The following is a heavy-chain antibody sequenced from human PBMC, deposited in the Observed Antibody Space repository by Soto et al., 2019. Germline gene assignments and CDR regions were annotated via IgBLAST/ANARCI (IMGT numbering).Heavy chain of an antibody. CDR1: GFTFSSYS. CDR3: ARSYHDFWSGYYDEINWFDP. CDR2: ISSSSSYI. Sequence: PGGYLRVSCAASGFTFSSYSMNWVRQAPGKGLEWVSSISSSSSYIYYADSVKGRFTISRDNAKNSLYLQMNSLRAEDTAVYYCARSYHDFWSGYYDEINWFDPWGQGSLVTVSS. J-gene: IGHJ5*02. V-gene: IGHV3-21*01. D-gene: IGHD3-3*01.